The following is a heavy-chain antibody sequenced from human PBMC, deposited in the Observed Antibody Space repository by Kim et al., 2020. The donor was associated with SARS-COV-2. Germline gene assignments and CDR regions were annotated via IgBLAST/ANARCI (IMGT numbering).Heavy chain of an antibody. D-gene: IGHD4-17*01. V-gene: IGHV1-46*01. J-gene: IGHJ4*02. Sequence: AQKFQGRVTMTRDTSTSTVYMELSSLRSEDTAVYYCARVLRGDYARSFDYWGQGTLVTVSS. CDR3: ARVLRGDYARSFDY.